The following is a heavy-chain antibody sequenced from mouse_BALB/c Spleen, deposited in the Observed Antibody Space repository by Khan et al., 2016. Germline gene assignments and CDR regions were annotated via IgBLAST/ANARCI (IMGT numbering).Heavy chain of an antibody. CDR3: AADDSFAY. D-gene: IGHD2-13*01. Sequence: QVTLKESGPGILQPSQTLSLTCSFSGFSLSTSGMGVSWIRQPSGKGLEWLAHIYWDDDKRYNPSLKSRPTISKATSSTQVFLQITSVDTSATATYYCAADDSFAYWGQGTLVTVSA. J-gene: IGHJ3*01. CDR2: IYWDDDK. V-gene: IGHV8-12*01. CDR1: GFSLSTSGMG.